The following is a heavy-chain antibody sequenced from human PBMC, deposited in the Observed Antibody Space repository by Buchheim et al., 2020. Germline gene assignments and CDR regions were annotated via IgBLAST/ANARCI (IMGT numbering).Heavy chain of an antibody. CDR2: ISAYNGNT. V-gene: IGHV1-18*01. J-gene: IGHJ6*02. CDR1: GYTFTSYG. Sequence: QVQLVQSGAEVKKPGASVKVSCKASGYTFTSYGISWVRQAPGQGLEWMGWISAYNGNTNYAQKLQGRVTMTTDTSTTTASMELRSLRSDDTAVYYCARAAYCSSTSCYFPYYYYGMDVWGQGTT. D-gene: IGHD2-2*01. CDR3: ARAAYCSSTSCYFPYYYYGMDV.